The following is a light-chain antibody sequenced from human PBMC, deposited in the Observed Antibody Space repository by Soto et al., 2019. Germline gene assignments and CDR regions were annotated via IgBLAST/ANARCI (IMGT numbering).Light chain of an antibody. CDR3: GSITRSSTSV. V-gene: IGLV2-14*01. CDR2: DVT. CDR1: SSYVGGFEY. J-gene: IGLJ1*01. Sequence: SALSQPASVSGSPGQSITISCTGTSSYVGGFEYVSWYQHQPGKAPKLIIYDVTKRPSGVSNRFSGSKSGNTASLTISGIQAEDEGDYYCGSITRSSTSVFGTGTKVT.